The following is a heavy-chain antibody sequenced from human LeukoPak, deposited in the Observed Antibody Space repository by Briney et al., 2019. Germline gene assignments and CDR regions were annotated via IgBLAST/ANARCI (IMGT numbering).Heavy chain of an antibody. D-gene: IGHD5-24*01. J-gene: IGHJ4*02. V-gene: IGHV1-18*01. CDR1: GYTFTSYG. Sequence: ASVKVSCKTSGYTFTSYGISWVRQAPGQGLEWMGWITTYNGDTNYAQKLQGRVTMTTDTSTSTAYMELRSLRSDDTAVYYCARIEGYRFDNWGKGTLVTVSS. CDR3: ARIEGYRFDN. CDR2: ITTYNGDT.